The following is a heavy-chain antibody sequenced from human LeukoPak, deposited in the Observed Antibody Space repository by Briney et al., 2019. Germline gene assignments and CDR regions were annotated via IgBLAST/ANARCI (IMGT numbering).Heavy chain of an antibody. CDR3: ARASGYSGYDLIDY. V-gene: IGHV1-46*01. CDR1: GYTFISYY. Sequence: ASVKVSCKASGYTFISYYIHWVRQAPGQGLEWMGIIIPSGGSTSYAQTFQGRVTMTRDTSTSTVYMELSSLRSEHTAVYYCARASGYSGYDLIDYWGQGTLVTVSS. D-gene: IGHD5-12*01. J-gene: IGHJ4*02. CDR2: IIPSGGST.